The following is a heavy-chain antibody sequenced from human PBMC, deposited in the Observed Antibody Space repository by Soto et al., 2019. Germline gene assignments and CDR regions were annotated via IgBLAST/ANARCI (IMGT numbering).Heavy chain of an antibody. Sequence: GPSVKVSCKASGGTFSSYAISWGRQAPGQGLEWMGGIIPIFGTANYAQKFQGRVTMTRNTSISTAYMELSSLRSEDTAVYYCARGLTIVYYYYGMDVWGQGTTVTVSS. CDR2: IIPIFGTA. CDR3: ARGLTIVYYYYGMDV. CDR1: GGTFSSYA. V-gene: IGHV1-69*05. J-gene: IGHJ6*02. D-gene: IGHD2-15*01.